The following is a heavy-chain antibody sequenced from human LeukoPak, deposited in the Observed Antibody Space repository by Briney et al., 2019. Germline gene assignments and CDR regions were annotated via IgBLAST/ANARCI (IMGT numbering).Heavy chain of an antibody. D-gene: IGHD2-2*01. Sequence: PSQTLSLTSTVAGPSIGSGSNYWSWIRQPAGKGLEWIGRIYTSGSTNYNPSLKSRVTISVDTSKNHFSLKLSSVTAADTAVYYCARGAIVVVPAAYFDYWGQGTLVTVSP. CDR2: IYTSGST. CDR1: GPSIGSGSNY. J-gene: IGHJ4*02. V-gene: IGHV4-61*02. CDR3: ARGAIVVVPAAYFDY.